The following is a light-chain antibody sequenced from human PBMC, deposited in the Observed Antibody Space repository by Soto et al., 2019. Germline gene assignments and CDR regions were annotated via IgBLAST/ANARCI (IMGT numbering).Light chain of an antibody. Sequence: DIQMTKSPSSLSASVGDRVNITCRASQSISSYLNWYQQKPGKAPKLLIYAASSLQSGVPSRFSGSGSGTEFTLTISSLQPDDFATYICQQYKSYSTFGRGTKVDIK. CDR2: AAS. CDR3: QQYKSYST. CDR1: QSISSY. J-gene: IGKJ1*01. V-gene: IGKV1-39*01.